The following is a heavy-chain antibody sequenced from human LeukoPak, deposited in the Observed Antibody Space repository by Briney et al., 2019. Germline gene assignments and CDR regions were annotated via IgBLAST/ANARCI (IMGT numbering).Heavy chain of an antibody. CDR1: GYTFTSYA. Sequence: ASVKVSCKASGYTFTSYAISWVRQAPGQGLEWMGWISGHNDDTNYAQRLQGRVTMTTDTSTSTAYMELRSLRSDDTAVYYCARAGYCSGGSCHPYYYYYYVDVWGKGTTVTVSS. V-gene: IGHV1-18*01. J-gene: IGHJ6*03. CDR2: ISGHNDDT. D-gene: IGHD2-15*01. CDR3: ARAGYCSGGSCHPYYYYYYVDV.